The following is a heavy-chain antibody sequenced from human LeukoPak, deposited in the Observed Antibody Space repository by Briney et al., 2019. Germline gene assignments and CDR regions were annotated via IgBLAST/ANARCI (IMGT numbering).Heavy chain of an antibody. D-gene: IGHD2-2*02. V-gene: IGHV4-34*01. CDR3: ARWVVPAAIDY. CDR1: GGSFSGYY. CDR2: INHSGST. Sequence: SETLSHTCAVYGGSFSGYYWSWIRQPPGKGLEWIGEINHSGSTNYNPSLKSRVTISVDTSKNQFSLKLSSVTAADTAVYYCARWVVPAAIDYWGQGTLVTVSS. J-gene: IGHJ4*02.